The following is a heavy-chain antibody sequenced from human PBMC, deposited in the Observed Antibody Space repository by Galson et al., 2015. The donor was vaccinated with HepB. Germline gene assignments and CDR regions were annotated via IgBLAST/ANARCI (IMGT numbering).Heavy chain of an antibody. Sequence: PALVKPTQTLTLTCTFSVFSLSTSEEGVGVAWIRQPPGKALEWLALIYWDDDQRYSPSLKNRLTITKDSSKDQVVLIMTKMDPMDTATYYCAHIRDSASVRFDSWGQGAQVIVSS. CDR2: IYWDDDQ. D-gene: IGHD4-17*01. J-gene: IGHJ4*02. V-gene: IGHV2-5*02. CDR3: AHIRDSASVRFDS. CDR1: VFSLSTSEEG.